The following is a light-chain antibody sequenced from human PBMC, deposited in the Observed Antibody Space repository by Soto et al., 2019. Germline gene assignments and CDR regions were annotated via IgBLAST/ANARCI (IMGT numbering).Light chain of an antibody. J-gene: IGKJ2*01. CDR1: QDISNY. V-gene: IGKV1-33*01. CDR3: QQYDTLPRYT. Sequence: DLQMTQSPSSLSASVGDRVTITCQASQDISNYLNWYQQKPGKAPKLLIYDASNLETGVPSRFSGSGSGTDFTFTISSLQPEDIATYYCQQYDTLPRYTFGQGTKLQIK. CDR2: DAS.